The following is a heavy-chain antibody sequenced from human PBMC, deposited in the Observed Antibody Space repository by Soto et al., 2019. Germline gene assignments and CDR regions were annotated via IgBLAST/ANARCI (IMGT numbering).Heavy chain of an antibody. J-gene: IGHJ3*02. D-gene: IGHD2-21*02. CDR1: GGSITSYY. CDR2: IYYSGST. Sequence: PSETLSLTCTVSGGSITSYYWSWIRQPPGKGLEWIGHIYYSGSTNYNPSLKSRVTISVDTSKNQFSLKLSSVTAADTAVYYCARLAYCGGDCRHDAFDIWGQGTMVTVSS. CDR3: ARLAYCGGDCRHDAFDI. V-gene: IGHV4-59*08.